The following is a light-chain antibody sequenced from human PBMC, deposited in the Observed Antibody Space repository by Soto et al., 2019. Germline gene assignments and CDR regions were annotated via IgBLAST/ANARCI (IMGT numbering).Light chain of an antibody. J-gene: IGKJ1*01. Sequence: DIQMTKSPSTLSASVGDRVTITCRASQSISSWLAWYQQKPGKAPKVIIYKASILESGVPSRFSGSGSGTEFTLTISSLEPDAFAAYYCQQSHSSPWTFDKGNKVEIK. CDR3: QQSHSSPWT. CDR2: KAS. CDR1: QSISSW. V-gene: IGKV1-5*03.